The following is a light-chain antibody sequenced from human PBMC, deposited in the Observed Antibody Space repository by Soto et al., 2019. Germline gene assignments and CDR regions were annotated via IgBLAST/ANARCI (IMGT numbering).Light chain of an antibody. CDR3: SSYTSSSIYVV. CDR2: DVS. CDR1: SSDVGGYNY. J-gene: IGLJ2*01. V-gene: IGLV2-14*01. Sequence: QSALTQPASVSGSPGQSITISCTGTSSDVGGYNYVSWYQQHPGKAPKLMIYDVSNRPSGVSNRFSGSKSGNTASLTISGLQAEDEADYYCSSYTSSSIYVVFGGGTKSPS.